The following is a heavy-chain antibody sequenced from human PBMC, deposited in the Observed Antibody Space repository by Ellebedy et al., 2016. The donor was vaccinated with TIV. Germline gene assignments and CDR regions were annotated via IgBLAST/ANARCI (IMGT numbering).Heavy chain of an antibody. J-gene: IGHJ5*02. V-gene: IGHV2-5*02. Sequence: SGPTLVXPTQTLTLTCTFSGFSLSTSGVGVGWIRQPPGKALEWLALIYWDDDKRYSPSLKSRLTITKDTSKNQVVLTMTNMDPVDTATYYCTRHSSSWYELNWFDPWGQGTLVTVSS. CDR3: TRHSSSWYELNWFDP. CDR2: IYWDDDK. D-gene: IGHD6-13*01. CDR1: GFSLSTSGVG.